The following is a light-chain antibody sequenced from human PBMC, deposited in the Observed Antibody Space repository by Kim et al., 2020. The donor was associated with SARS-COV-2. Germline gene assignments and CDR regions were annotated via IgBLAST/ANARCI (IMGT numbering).Light chain of an antibody. J-gene: IGKJ1*01. CDR3: QQYNSYSRT. CDR1: QSISSW. V-gene: IGKV1-5*01. CDR2: DAS. Sequence: AAVGARVTIPCRASQSISSWLAWYQQKPGKAPKLLIYDASSLKSGVPSRFSGSGSGTEFTLTISSLQPDDFATYYCQQYNSYSRTFGQGTKVEIK.